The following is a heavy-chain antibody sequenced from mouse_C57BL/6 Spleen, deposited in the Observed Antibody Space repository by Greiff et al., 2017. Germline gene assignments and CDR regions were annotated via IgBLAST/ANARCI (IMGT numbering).Heavy chain of an antibody. Sequence: EVKLQESGPELVKPGASVKMSCKASGYTFTDYNMHWVKQSHGKSLEWIGYINPNNGGTSYNQKFKGKATLTVNKSSSTAYMELRSLTSEDSAVYYCARGYYGPLDYWGQGTTLTVSS. V-gene: IGHV1-22*01. CDR1: GYTFTDYN. J-gene: IGHJ2*01. CDR3: ARGYYGPLDY. CDR2: INPNNGGT. D-gene: IGHD1-1*01.